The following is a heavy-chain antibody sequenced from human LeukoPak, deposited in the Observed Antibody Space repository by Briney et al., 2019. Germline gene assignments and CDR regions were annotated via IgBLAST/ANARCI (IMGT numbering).Heavy chain of an antibody. CDR2: INPANGHT. D-gene: IGHD3-16*01. J-gene: IGHJ3*01. Sequence: ASVKVSCKASQYIFTSYAVHWVRQAPGQRLEWMGWINPANGHTKYSQNFQGRVTITRDTSASTGYMELSNLKSEDTAVYYCARGPTPEITRPLVTWGQGTMVTVSS. V-gene: IGHV1-3*01. CDR3: ARGPTPEITRPLVT. CDR1: QYIFTSYA.